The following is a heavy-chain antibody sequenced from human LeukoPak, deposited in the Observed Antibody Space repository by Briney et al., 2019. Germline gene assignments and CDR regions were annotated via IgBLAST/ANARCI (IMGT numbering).Heavy chain of an antibody. CDR1: GFTFSSYD. CDR3: ARGPSSSWGDAFDI. Sequence: GGSLRLSCAASGFTFSSYDMHWVRQATGKGLEWVSAIGTAGDTYYPGSVKGRFTISRDNAKNSLYLQMKRLRAEDTALYYCARGPSSSWGDAFDIWGQGTVVTVSS. V-gene: IGHV3-13*01. CDR2: IGTAGDT. D-gene: IGHD6-13*01. J-gene: IGHJ3*02.